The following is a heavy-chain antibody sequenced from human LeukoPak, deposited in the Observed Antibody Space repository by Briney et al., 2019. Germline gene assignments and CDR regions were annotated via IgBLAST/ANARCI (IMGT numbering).Heavy chain of an antibody. CDR3: ARGRWQLVRGFDY. Sequence: ASVKVSCKASGYTFTSYAMHWVRQAPGQRLEWMGWINAGNSNTKYSQKFQGRVTITRDTSASTAYMELSSLRSEDTAVYYCARGRWQLVRGFDYWGQGTLVTVSS. D-gene: IGHD6-6*01. CDR2: INAGNSNT. J-gene: IGHJ4*02. V-gene: IGHV1-3*01. CDR1: GYTFTSYA.